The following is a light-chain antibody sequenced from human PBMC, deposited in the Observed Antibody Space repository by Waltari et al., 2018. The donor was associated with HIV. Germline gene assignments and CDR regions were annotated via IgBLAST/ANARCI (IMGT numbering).Light chain of an antibody. CDR3: QQAKSFPHT. Sequence: DIQMTQSPLFVSASVGDRISLTCRASQGVDTSLAWYQRRPGKVPNLLIYAASRMDRGVPSRFSGSGSGTVFTLNITDLQPEDFATYYCQQAKSFPHTFGGGTRV. J-gene: IGKJ4*02. CDR1: QGVDTS. V-gene: IGKV1-12*01. CDR2: AAS.